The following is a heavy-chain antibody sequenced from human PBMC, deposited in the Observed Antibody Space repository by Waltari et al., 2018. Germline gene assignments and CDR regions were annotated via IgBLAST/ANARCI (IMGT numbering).Heavy chain of an antibody. Sequence: QVHLVQSGAEVKKPGSSVKVSCKASGGTFGRYAITWVRQAPGQGLEWMGGLIPIFGAPNYAQRFQGRVTITADESTSTVYMELSGLKSEDTALYFCARRQLGGPLDPWGQGTLVTVSS. J-gene: IGHJ5*02. CDR2: LIPIFGAP. D-gene: IGHD1-1*01. CDR3: ARRQLGGPLDP. V-gene: IGHV1-69*12. CDR1: GGTFGRYA.